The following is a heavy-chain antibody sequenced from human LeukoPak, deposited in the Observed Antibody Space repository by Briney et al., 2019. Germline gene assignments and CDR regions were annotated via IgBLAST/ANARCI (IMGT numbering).Heavy chain of an antibody. CDR2: ISSSSSTI. V-gene: IGHV3-48*02. CDR3: ASPAPPYYYYGMDV. J-gene: IGHJ6*02. CDR1: GFTFSSYS. Sequence: PAGSLRLSCAVSGFTFSSYSRKWGGHAPRRGGEWGSYISSSSSTINYADSVNGRFTISRDNAKNSLYLQMNSLRDEDTAVYYCASPAPPYYYYGMDVWGQGTTVTVSS.